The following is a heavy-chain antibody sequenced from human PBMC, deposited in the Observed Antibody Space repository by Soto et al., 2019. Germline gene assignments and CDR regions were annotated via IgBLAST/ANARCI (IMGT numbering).Heavy chain of an antibody. CDR3: ATKSSGWSWFDP. D-gene: IGHD3-22*01. V-gene: IGHV1-18*01. CDR2: ISTYDGNT. CDR1: GYTFFTYG. Sequence: ASGQVSCKASGYTFFTYGITWVRQAPGQGLEWMGWISTYDGNTDYAQKLQGRVTMTTDTSTRTAYMELRSLRSDDTAVYYCATKSSGWSWFDPLGPGT. J-gene: IGHJ5*02.